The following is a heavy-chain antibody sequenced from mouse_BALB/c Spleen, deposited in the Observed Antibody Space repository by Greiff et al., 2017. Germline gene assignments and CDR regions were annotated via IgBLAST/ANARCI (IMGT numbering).Heavy chain of an antibody. D-gene: IGHD1-1*01. CDR1: GFTFSSYA. Sequence: VQLVESGGGLVKPGGSLKLSCAASGFTFSSYAMSWVRQTPEKRLEWVASISSGGSTYYPDSVKGRFTISRDNARNILYLQMSSLRSEDTAMYYCARATTVGDYWGQGTTLTVSS. CDR3: ARATTVGDY. J-gene: IGHJ2*01. V-gene: IGHV5-6-5*01. CDR2: ISSGGST.